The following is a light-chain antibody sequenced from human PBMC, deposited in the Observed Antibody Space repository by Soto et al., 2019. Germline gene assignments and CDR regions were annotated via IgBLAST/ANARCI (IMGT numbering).Light chain of an antibody. J-gene: IGKJ4*01. CDR1: QDISNY. Sequence: DIQMTQSPSSLSASVGDRVTITCQASQDISNYLNWYQQKPGKAPKLLIYDASNLETGVTSRFSGSGSGTDFPFTISSLQPEDIATYYCQQYDNPSLTFGGGTKVEIK. V-gene: IGKV1-33*01. CDR3: QQYDNPSLT. CDR2: DAS.